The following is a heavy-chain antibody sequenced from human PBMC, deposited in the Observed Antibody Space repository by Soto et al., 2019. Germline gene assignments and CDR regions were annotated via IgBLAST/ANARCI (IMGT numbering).Heavy chain of an antibody. CDR2: ISAYNGNT. CDR3: ATDRALELGDY. D-gene: IGHD1-26*01. CDR1: GYSFTSYG. Sequence: QVQLVQSGAEVKKPGASVKVSCKASGYSFTSYGFSWVRQAPGQGLERMGWISAYNGNTNYARKLQGRVTMTTDTATSTAYMELRSLRSDDTAVYYCATDRALELGDYWGQGTLVTVSS. J-gene: IGHJ4*02. V-gene: IGHV1-18*01.